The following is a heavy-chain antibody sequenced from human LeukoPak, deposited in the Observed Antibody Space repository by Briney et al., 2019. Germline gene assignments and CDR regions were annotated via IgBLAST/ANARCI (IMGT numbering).Heavy chain of an antibody. CDR3: AKGHNNYYFTIDY. Sequence: PGRSLRLSCAASGFTFSSYGMHWVRQAPGKGLEWVAVIWYDGSNKYYADSVKGRFTISRDNSKNTLYLQMNSLRAEDTAVYYCAKGHNNYYFTIDYWGQGTLVTVSS. D-gene: IGHD2/OR15-2a*01. CDR2: IWYDGSNK. V-gene: IGHV3-33*06. CDR1: GFTFSSYG. J-gene: IGHJ4*02.